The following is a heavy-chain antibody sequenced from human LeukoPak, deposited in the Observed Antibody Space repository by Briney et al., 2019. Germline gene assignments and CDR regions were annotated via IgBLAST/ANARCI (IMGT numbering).Heavy chain of an antibody. V-gene: IGHV3-23*01. Sequence: GGSLRLSCAASGFSFSNHAMSWVRQAPGKGLEWVSAISGNGGSTYYADSVKGRFTISRDNSKNTLYLQMNSLRAEDTAIYYCAGTYGSGSFYKGGDYWGQGTLVTVSS. CDR1: GFSFSNHA. CDR3: AGTYGSGSFYKGGDY. J-gene: IGHJ4*02. D-gene: IGHD3-10*01. CDR2: ISGNGGST.